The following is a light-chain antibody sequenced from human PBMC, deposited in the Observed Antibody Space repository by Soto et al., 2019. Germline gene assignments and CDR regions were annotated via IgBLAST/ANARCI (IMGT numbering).Light chain of an antibody. CDR3: QKNYNTPPYT. J-gene: IGKJ2*01. V-gene: IGKV1-39*01. CDR1: QTGISY. Sequence: DIQLTQSPSSLSSSVGDRVTITVRSMQTGISYLHWYQQKPGQAPKLLIYATTHLQSGVPSRFSGSGSGTEFTLTISSLHPEDFATYFCQKNYNTPPYTFGQGTTVDIK. CDR2: ATT.